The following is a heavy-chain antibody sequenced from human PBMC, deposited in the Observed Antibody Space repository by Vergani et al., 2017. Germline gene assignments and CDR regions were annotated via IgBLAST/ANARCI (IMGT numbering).Heavy chain of an antibody. CDR3: ARDYSSGWSMHDAFDI. J-gene: IGHJ3*02. CDR2: INPNSGGT. CDR1: GYTFTAYY. Sequence: QVQLVQSGAEVKKPGASVKVSCKASGYTFTAYYMHWVRQAPGQGLEWMGWINPNSGGTNYAQKFQGRVTMTRDTSISTAYMELSRLRSDDTAVYSCARDYSSGWSMHDAFDIWGQGTMVTVSS. V-gene: IGHV1-2*02. D-gene: IGHD6-19*01.